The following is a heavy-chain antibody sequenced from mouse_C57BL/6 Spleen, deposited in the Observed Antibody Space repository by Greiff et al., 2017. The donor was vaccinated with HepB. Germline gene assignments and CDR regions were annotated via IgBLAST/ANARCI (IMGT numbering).Heavy chain of an antibody. J-gene: IGHJ1*03. CDR3: ARVPITTVGYWYFDV. D-gene: IGHD1-1*01. Sequence: EVQLQQSGAELVKPGASVKLSCTASGFNIKDYYMHWVKQRTEQGLEWIGRIDPEDGETKYAPKFRGKATITADTSSNTAYLQRSSLTSEDTAVYYCARVPITTVGYWYFDVWGTGTTVTVSS. CDR2: IDPEDGET. V-gene: IGHV14-2*01. CDR1: GFNIKDYY.